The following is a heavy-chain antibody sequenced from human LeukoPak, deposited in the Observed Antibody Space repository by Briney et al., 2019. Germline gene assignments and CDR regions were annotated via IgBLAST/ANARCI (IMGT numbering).Heavy chain of an antibody. CDR2: ISAYNGNT. D-gene: IGHD5-12*01. CDR3: ARDLTVATITDAFDI. J-gene: IGHJ3*02. V-gene: IGHV1-18*01. CDR1: GYTFTSYG. Sequence: ASVKVSCKASGYTFTSYGISWVRQAPGQGLEWMGWISAYNGNTNYAQKLQGRVIMTTDTSTSTAYMELRSLRSDDTAVYYCARDLTVATITDAFDIWGQGTMVTVSS.